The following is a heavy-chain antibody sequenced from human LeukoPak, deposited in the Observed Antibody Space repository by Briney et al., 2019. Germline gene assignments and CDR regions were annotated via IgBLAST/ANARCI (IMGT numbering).Heavy chain of an antibody. CDR2: VYASGAT. CDR3: ARGATFDY. J-gene: IGHJ4*02. V-gene: IGHV4-4*07. D-gene: IGHD1-26*01. CDR1: SGSINTYY. Sequence: SETLSLSCTVSSGSINTYYWNWIRQPAGRGLEWIGRVYASGATNYNPSLKSRVTMSLDTSKNQFSLKLSSVTAADTAVYYCARGATFDYWGQGTLVTVSS.